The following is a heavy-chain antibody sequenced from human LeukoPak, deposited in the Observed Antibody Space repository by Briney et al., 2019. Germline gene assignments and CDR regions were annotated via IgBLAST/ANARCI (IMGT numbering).Heavy chain of an antibody. CDR2: IIPIFGRA. V-gene: IGHV1-69*05. Sequence: SVKVSCKASGGTFSSYVINWVRQAPGQGPEWMGGIIPIFGRANYAQKFQGRVTMTTDESTSTAYMELSSLRTEDTAVYYCARVFARSGEISGSYFYYWGQGTLVTVSS. D-gene: IGHD1-26*01. CDR3: ARVFARSGEISGSYFYY. CDR1: GGTFSSYV. J-gene: IGHJ4*02.